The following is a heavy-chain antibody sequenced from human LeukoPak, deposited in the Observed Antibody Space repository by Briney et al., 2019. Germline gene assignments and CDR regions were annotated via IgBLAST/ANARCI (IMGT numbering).Heavy chain of an antibody. J-gene: IGHJ3*02. CDR1: GGSISSSSYY. V-gene: IGHV4-39*07. CDR2: IYYSGST. Sequence: SETLSLTCTVSGGSISSSSYYWGWIRQPPGKGLEWIGSIYYSGSTYYNPSLKSRVTISVDTSKNQFSLKLSSVTAADTAVYYCARDLIFSRAFDIWGQGTMVTVSS. D-gene: IGHD2/OR15-2a*01. CDR3: ARDLIFSRAFDI.